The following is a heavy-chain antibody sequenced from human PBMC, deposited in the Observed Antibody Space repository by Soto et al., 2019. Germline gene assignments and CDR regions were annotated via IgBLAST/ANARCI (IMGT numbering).Heavy chain of an antibody. V-gene: IGHV3-23*01. CDR2: ISGSGGST. D-gene: IGHD3-10*01. CDR3: AKDRHPDYYGSGSPSGDP. J-gene: IGHJ5*02. CDR1: GFTFSSYA. Sequence: EVQLLESGGGLVQPGGSLRLSCAASGFTFSSYAMSWVRQAPGKGLEWVSAISGSGGSTYYADSVKGRFTISRDNSKNTLYLQMNSLRAEDTAVYYCAKDRHPDYYGSGSPSGDPWGQGTLVTVSS.